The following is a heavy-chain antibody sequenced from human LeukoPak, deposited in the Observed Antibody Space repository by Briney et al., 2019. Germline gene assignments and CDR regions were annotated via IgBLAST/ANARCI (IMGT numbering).Heavy chain of an antibody. CDR1: GYTFTSYD. D-gene: IGHD2-21*01. Sequence: ASVKVSCKASGYTFTSYDINWVRHATGQGLEWMGWMSPNSGDTGYAQKFQGRVTMTRDTSISTAYMELSRLRSDDTAVYYCASTYCGGDCYSNSMSYWGQGALVTVSS. CDR3: ASTYCGGDCYSNSMSY. J-gene: IGHJ4*02. CDR2: MSPNSGDT. V-gene: IGHV1-8*01.